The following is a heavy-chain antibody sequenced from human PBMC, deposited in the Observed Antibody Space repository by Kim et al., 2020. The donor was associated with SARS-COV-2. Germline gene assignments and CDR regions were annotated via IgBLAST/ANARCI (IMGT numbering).Heavy chain of an antibody. CDR2: IHYSGST. CDR3: ARLERQQLVLY. CDR1: GGSISSSSYY. V-gene: IGHV4-39*07. D-gene: IGHD6-13*01. Sequence: SETLSLTCTVSGGSISSSSYYWGWIRQPPGKGLEWIGTIHYSGSTYYKPSLKSRVTISVDTSKNQFSLKLSSVTAADTAVYYCARLERQQLVLYWGQGTLVTVSS. J-gene: IGHJ4*02.